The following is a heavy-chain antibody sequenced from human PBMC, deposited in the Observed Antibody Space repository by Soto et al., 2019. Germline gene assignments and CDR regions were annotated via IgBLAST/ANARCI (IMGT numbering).Heavy chain of an antibody. CDR3: ARVRGVGFYYGMDV. J-gene: IGHJ6*02. CDR1: GFTFGSYA. Sequence: GGSLRLSCAASGFTFGSYALSWVPQAPGKGLEWVSATSGSGADTYYADSVKGRFTISRDNSKNTLYLQMDSLRAEDTAVYYCARVRGVGFYYGMDVWGQGTTVTVPS. D-gene: IGHD3-10*01. CDR2: TSGSGADT. V-gene: IGHV3-23*01.